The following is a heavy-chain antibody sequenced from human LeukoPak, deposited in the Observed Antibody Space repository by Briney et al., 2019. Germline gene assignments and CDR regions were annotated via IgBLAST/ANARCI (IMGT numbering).Heavy chain of an antibody. CDR2: IRYDGSNK. CDR1: GFTFSSYG. Sequence: PGGSLRLSCAASGFTFSSYGMHWVRQAPGKGLEWVAFIRYDGSNKYYADSVKGRFTISRDNSKNTLYLQMNSLRAEDTAVYYCAKITLLRFLEWPPLDWGQGTLVTVSS. V-gene: IGHV3-30*02. D-gene: IGHD3-3*01. J-gene: IGHJ4*02. CDR3: AKITLLRFLEWPPLD.